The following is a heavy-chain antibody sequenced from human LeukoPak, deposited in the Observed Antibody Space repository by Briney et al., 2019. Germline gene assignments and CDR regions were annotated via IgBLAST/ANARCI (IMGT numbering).Heavy chain of an antibody. D-gene: IGHD2-15*01. Sequence: GGSLRLSCAASGFTFSSYAMSWVRQAPGKGLEWVSVIYSGGSTYYADSVKGRFTISRDNSKNTLYLRMNSLRAEDTAVYYCARDFGGGWGQGTTVTVSS. J-gene: IGHJ6*02. CDR2: IYSGGST. V-gene: IGHV3-66*01. CDR3: ARDFGGG. CDR1: GFTFSSYA.